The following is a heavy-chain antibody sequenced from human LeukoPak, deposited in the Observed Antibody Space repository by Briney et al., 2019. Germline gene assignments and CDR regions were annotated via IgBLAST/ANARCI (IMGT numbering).Heavy chain of an antibody. CDR2: ISSSGIYL. V-gene: IGHV3-21*01. CDR3: ARSRQHHDESSGNYQIFNRYFDL. CDR1: GFTFSSYS. J-gene: IGHJ2*01. D-gene: IGHD3-22*01. Sequence: GGSLRLSCAASGFTFSSYSMNWDRQAPGQGLEWFSSISSSGIYLYYTDSVKGRLTISRYNAKNSLYLQMNSLRAEDTAVYYCARSRQHHDESSGNYQIFNRYFDLWGRGTLVTVSS.